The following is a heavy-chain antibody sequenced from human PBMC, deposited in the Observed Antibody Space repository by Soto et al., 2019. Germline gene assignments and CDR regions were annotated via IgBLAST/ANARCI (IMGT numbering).Heavy chain of an antibody. CDR2: IFHSGDT. Sequence: QVQLQESGPGLVKPSGTLSLTCAVSGDSISSSKWWTWVRQPPGKGLEWIGDIFHSGDTNYNPSLKXRFVXSXYKSQNQFSLKLSSVTAADTAVYYCAYSPGWYRHDIWGQGTLVTVSS. CDR1: GDSISSSKW. J-gene: IGHJ3*02. D-gene: IGHD6-19*01. CDR3: AYSPGWYRHDI. V-gene: IGHV4-4*02.